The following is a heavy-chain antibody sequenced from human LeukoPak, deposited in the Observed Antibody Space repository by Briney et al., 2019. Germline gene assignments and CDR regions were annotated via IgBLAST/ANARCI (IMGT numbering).Heavy chain of an antibody. J-gene: IGHJ2*01. D-gene: IGHD3-22*01. V-gene: IGHV4-34*01. Sequence: SETLSLTCTVSGGSISSYYWSWIRQPPGKGLEWIGEINHSGSTNYNPSLKSRVTISVDTSKNQFSLKLSSVTAADTAVYYCARAGYYDSSDYPASHWYFDLWGRGTLVTVSS. CDR2: INHSGST. CDR3: ARAGYYDSSDYPASHWYFDL. CDR1: GGSISSYY.